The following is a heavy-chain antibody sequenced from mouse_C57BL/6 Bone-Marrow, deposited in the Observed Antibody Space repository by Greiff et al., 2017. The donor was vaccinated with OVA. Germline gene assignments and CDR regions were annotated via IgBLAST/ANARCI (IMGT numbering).Heavy chain of an antibody. J-gene: IGHJ1*03. Sequence: EVHLVESEGGLVQPGSSMKLSCTASGFTFSDYYMAWVRQVPEKGLEWVANINYDGSSTYYLDSLKSRFIISRDNAKNILYLQMSSLKSEDTATYYCARAITTVVAYDWYFDVWGTVTTVTVSS. V-gene: IGHV5-16*01. D-gene: IGHD1-1*01. CDR1: GFTFSDYY. CDR3: ARAITTVVAYDWYFDV. CDR2: INYDGSST.